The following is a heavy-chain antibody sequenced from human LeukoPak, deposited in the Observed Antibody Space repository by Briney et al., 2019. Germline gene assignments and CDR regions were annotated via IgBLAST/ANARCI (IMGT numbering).Heavy chain of an antibody. V-gene: IGHV1-2*02. CDR1: GYTFTGYC. J-gene: IGHJ5*02. D-gene: IGHD6-13*01. CDR2: INPNSGGT. Sequence: GASVKVSCKASGYTFTGYCMHWVRQAPGQGLEWMGWINPNSGGTNYAQKFQGRVTMTRDTSISTAYMELSRLRSDDTAVYYCATLYSRSLNWFDPWGQGTLVTVSS. CDR3: ATLYSRSLNWFDP.